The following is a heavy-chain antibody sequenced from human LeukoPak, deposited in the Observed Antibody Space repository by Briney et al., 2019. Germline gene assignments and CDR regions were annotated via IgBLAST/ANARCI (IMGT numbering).Heavy chain of an antibody. V-gene: IGHV6-1*01. CDR2: TYYRSKWYN. Sequence: SQTLSLTCAISGDSVSSNSAAWNWIRQSPSRGLEWLGRTYYRSKWYNDFAVSVKSRITINPDTSKNQFSLQLNSVTPEDTAVYYCARGDSSSWYNWFDPWGQGTLVTVSS. CDR3: ARGDSSSWYNWFDP. CDR1: GDSVSSNSAA. J-gene: IGHJ5*02. D-gene: IGHD6-13*01.